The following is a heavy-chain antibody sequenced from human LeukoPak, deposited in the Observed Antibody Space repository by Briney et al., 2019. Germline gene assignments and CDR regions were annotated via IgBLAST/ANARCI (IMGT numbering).Heavy chain of an antibody. CDR1: GYTFTSYA. J-gene: IGHJ4*02. CDR2: ISAYNGNT. CDR3: ARAVLGYCSGGSCYHFDY. Sequence: GASVKVSCKASGYTFTSYAFSWMRQAPGQGLEWMGWISAYNGNTNYAQKLQGRVTMTTDTSTSSAYMELRSLRSDDTAVYYCARAVLGYCSGGSCYHFDYWGQGTLVTVSS. V-gene: IGHV1-18*01. D-gene: IGHD2-15*01.